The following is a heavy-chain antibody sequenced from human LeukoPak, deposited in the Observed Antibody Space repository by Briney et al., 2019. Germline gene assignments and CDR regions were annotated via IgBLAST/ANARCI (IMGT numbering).Heavy chain of an antibody. V-gene: IGHV1-69*13. Sequence: GASVKVSCKASGYTFTSYGISWVRQAPGQGLEWMGGIIPIFGTANYAQKFQGRVTITADESTSTAYMELSSLRSEDTAVYYCARVGGRVSPYYFDYWGQGTLVTVSS. J-gene: IGHJ4*02. CDR3: ARVGGRVSPYYFDY. CDR2: IIPIFGTA. CDR1: GYTFTSYG. D-gene: IGHD2-15*01.